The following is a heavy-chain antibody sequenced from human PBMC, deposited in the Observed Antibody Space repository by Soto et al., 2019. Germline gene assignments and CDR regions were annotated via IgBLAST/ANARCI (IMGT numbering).Heavy chain of an antibody. J-gene: IGHJ4*02. CDR2: ISSSGSTI. CDR1: GFIFSDYY. Sequence: VQLVESGGGLVKPGGSLRLSCAASGFIFSDYYMSWIRQAPGKGLEWVSYISSSGSTIYYVDSVKGLFTISRDNAKNSLYLQMNSLRAEDTAVYYCARIFGVVIIQYYFDYWGQGSLVTVSS. V-gene: IGHV3-11*01. CDR3: ARIFGVVIIQYYFDY. D-gene: IGHD3-3*01.